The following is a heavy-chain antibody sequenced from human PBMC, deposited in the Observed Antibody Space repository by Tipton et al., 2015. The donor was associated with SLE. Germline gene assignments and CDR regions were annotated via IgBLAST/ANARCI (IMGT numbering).Heavy chain of an antibody. V-gene: IGHV4-61*05. CDR3: ARGWRYCSGGSCPYDAFDI. Sequence: TLSLTCTVSGGSISSSSYYWVWIRQPPGKGLEWIGYTYYSGSTDYNPSLKSRVSISVDTSKNQFSLKLNSVTAADTAVYYCARGWRYCSGGSCPYDAFDIWGQGTMVTVSS. D-gene: IGHD2-15*01. CDR1: GGSISSSSYY. CDR2: TYYSGST. J-gene: IGHJ3*02.